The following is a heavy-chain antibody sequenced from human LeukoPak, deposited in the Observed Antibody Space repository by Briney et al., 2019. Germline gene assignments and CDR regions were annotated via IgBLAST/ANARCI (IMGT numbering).Heavy chain of an antibody. D-gene: IGHD6-13*01. V-gene: IGHV4-59*08. Sequence: TSETLSLTCTVSGGSISSYYWSWIRQPPGKGLEWIGNFFYTGSTNNNPSLKSRVTMSGDTSKNQFSLKLSSVTAADTAVYFCARVGHIAAAGTYDYWGQGALVAGSS. CDR2: FFYTGST. CDR3: ARVGHIAAAGTYDY. CDR1: GGSISSYY. J-gene: IGHJ4*02.